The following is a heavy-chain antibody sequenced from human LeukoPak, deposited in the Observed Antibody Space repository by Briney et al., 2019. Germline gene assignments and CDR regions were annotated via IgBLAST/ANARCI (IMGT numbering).Heavy chain of an antibody. Sequence: SVKVSCKASGGTFSSYAISWVRQAPGQGLEWMGRIIPILGIANYAQKFQGRVTITADKSTSTAYVELSSLRSEDTAVYYCARDRASSDFDYWGQGTLVTVSS. CDR3: ARDRASSDFDY. CDR1: GGTFSSYA. CDR2: IIPILGIA. J-gene: IGHJ4*02. V-gene: IGHV1-69*04. D-gene: IGHD6-25*01.